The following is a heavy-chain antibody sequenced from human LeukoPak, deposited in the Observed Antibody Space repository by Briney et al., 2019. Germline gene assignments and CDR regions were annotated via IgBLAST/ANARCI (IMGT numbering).Heavy chain of an antibody. J-gene: IGHJ3*02. Sequence: ASVKVSFKASGYTFTSYDINWVRQANGQGLEWMGWMNPNSGNTGYAQKFQGRVTMTRNTSISTAYMELSSLRSEDTAVYYCARSSVAAGDAFDIWGQGTMVTVSS. D-gene: IGHD6-13*01. V-gene: IGHV1-8*01. CDR2: MNPNSGNT. CDR1: GYTFTSYD. CDR3: ARSSVAAGDAFDI.